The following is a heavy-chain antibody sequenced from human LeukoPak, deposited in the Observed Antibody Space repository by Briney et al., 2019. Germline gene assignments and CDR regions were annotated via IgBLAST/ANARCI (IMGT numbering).Heavy chain of an antibody. J-gene: IGHJ4*02. CDR3: ARDPLTDRHYYFDY. CDR2: IWYDGSNK. CDR1: GFTFSSYG. Sequence: GGSLRLSCAASGFTFSSYGMHGVRQAPGKGLEGVAVIWYDGSNKYYADSVKGRFTISRDNSKNTLYLQMNSLRAEDTAVYYCARDPLTDRHYYFDYWGQGTLVTVSS. D-gene: IGHD3-16*01. V-gene: IGHV3-33*01.